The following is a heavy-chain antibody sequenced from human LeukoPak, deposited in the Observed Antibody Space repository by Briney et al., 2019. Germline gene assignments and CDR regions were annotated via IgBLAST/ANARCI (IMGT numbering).Heavy chain of an antibody. J-gene: IGHJ4*02. V-gene: IGHV1-2*02. D-gene: IGHD1-26*01. CDR1: GYTFTDYY. CDR2: INPNSGGT. CDR3: ARDLSGRYEFDY. Sequence: GASVKVSCKASGYTFTDYYTHWARQAPGQGLEWMGWINPNSGGTNYAQKFQGRVTMTRDTSISTAYMELSRLRSDDTAVYYCARDLSGRYEFDYWGQGTLVTVSS.